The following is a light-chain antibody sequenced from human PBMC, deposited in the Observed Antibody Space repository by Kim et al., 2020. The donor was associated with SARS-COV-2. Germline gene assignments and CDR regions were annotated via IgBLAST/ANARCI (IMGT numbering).Light chain of an antibody. V-gene: IGKV3-15*01. CDR2: AAS. Sequence: EIAMTQSPPTLSVSPGERATLSCRASQSVNTNLAWYQQLPGQAPRLLIYAASTRATGIPARFSGSGSGTDFTLTISSLQSEDFAVYYCQKYNNWPPLTFGGGTKVDIK. J-gene: IGKJ4*01. CDR3: QKYNNWPPLT. CDR1: QSVNTN.